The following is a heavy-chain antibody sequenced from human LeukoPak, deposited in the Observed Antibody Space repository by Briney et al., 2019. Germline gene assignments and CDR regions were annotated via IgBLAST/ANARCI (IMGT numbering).Heavy chain of an antibody. CDR3: ARVIAYYDSSGYYQYYFDY. CDR1: GGSFSGYY. J-gene: IGHJ4*02. D-gene: IGHD3-22*01. V-gene: IGHV4-34*01. CDR2: INHSGST. Sequence: PSETLSLTCAVYGGSFSGYYWSWIRQPPGKGLEWIGEINHSGSTNYNPSLKSRVTISVDTSKNQFSLKLSSVTAADTAVYYCARVIAYYDSSGYYQYYFDYWGQGTLVTVSS.